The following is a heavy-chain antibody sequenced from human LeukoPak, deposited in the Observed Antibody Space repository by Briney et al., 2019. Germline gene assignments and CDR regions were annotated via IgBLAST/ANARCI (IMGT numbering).Heavy chain of an antibody. CDR2: TSSDLNVK. V-gene: IGHV3-30-3*01. CDR3: ARAWEDVLLWFGELDY. D-gene: IGHD3-10*01. CDR1: GFTFRNYV. Sequence: GGALRLSCAASGFTFRNYVIHWVRQAPGKGLEWVAVTSSDLNVKLYADSVKGRFTISRDNSRSTLYLQMNSLRAEDTAVYYCARAWEDVLLWFGELDYWGQGTLVTVSS. J-gene: IGHJ4*02.